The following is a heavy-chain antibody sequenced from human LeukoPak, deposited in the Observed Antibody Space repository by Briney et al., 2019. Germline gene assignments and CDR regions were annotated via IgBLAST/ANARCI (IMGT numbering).Heavy chain of an antibody. Sequence: VASVKVSCKASGGTFSSYAISWVRQAPGQGLEWMGRIIPILGIANYAQKFQGRVTNTADKSTSTAYMELSSLRSEDTAVYYCARDQRGYSGSHYYWFDPWGQGTLVTVSS. CDR3: ARDQRGYSGSHYYWFDP. D-gene: IGHD1-26*01. CDR2: IIPILGIA. V-gene: IGHV1-69*04. CDR1: GGTFSSYA. J-gene: IGHJ5*02.